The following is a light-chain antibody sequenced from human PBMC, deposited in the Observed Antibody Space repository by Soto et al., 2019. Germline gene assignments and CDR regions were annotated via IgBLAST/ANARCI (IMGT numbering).Light chain of an antibody. J-gene: IGKJ5*01. CDR3: QQYGSSSIT. V-gene: IGKV3-20*01. CDR2: GAS. Sequence: IVLTQSPGTLSLSRGERATLSCRASQSVSSSYLAWYQQKPGQAPRLLIYGASSRATGIPDRFSGSGSGTDFTLTISRLEPEDFAVYYCQQYGSSSITFGQGTRREIK. CDR1: QSVSSSY.